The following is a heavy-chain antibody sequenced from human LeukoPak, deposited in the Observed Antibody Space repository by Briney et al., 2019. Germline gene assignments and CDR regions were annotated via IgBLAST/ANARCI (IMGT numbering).Heavy chain of an antibody. CDR2: INPSGGST. D-gene: IGHD3-10*01. J-gene: IGHJ6*02. CDR3: ARGNPMYYYGSGSDYYYYYYGMDV. Sequence: ASVKVSCKASGYTFTSYYMHWVRQAPGQGLEWMGIINPSGGSTSYAQKFQGRVTITADESTSTAYMELSSLRSEDTAVYYCARGNPMYYYGSGSDYYYYYYGMDVWGQGTTVTVSS. CDR1: GYTFTSYY. V-gene: IGHV1-46*01.